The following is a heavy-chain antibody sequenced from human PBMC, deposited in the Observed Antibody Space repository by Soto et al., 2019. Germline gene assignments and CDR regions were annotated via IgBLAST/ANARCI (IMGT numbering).Heavy chain of an antibody. Sequence: DSGPRLGNPTRTRTLTCTFSGFSLSTSGAGVGWLRQPPSNALEWRARICLRDYKRCSPCLMTSLTITSCTSKKHAALPLSTMPSVDTATYFCAHKRCSGGSSFHDFDIWVKGTMVTVSS. CDR1: GFSLSTSGAG. CDR2: ICLRDYK. CDR3: AHKRCSGGSSFHDFDI. V-gene: IGHV2-5*01. J-gene: IGHJ3*02. D-gene: IGHD2-15*01.